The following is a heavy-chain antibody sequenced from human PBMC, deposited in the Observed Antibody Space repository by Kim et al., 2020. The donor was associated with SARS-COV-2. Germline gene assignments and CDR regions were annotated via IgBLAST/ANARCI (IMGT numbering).Heavy chain of an antibody. Sequence: ASMKVSCKASGYTFTGYYMHWVRQAPGQGLEWMGRINPNSGCTNYAQKFQGRVTMTRDTSISTAYMELSRLRSDDTAVYYCARGGQLVHSYFDYWGQGTLVTVSS. D-gene: IGHD6-6*01. J-gene: IGHJ4*02. V-gene: IGHV1-2*06. CDR2: INPNSGCT. CDR3: ARGGQLVHSYFDY. CDR1: GYTFTGYY.